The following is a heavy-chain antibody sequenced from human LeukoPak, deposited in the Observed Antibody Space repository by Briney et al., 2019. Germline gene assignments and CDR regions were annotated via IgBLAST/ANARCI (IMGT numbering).Heavy chain of an antibody. V-gene: IGHV5-51*01. J-gene: IGHJ4*02. CDR2: IYPGDSDT. CDR3: VVRWSGMEIDY. Sequence: GESLKISCKGSGYSFTSYWIGWVRQMPGKGLEWMGIIYPGDSDTRYSPSFQGQVAISADKSISTAYLQWSSLKAPDTAMYYCVVRWSGMEIDYWGQGTLVTVSS. D-gene: IGHD3-3*01. CDR1: GYSFTSYW.